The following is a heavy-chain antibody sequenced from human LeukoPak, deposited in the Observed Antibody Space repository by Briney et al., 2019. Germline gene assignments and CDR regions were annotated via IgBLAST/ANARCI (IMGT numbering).Heavy chain of an antibody. CDR3: ARDAYCSSTGCYVGDDAFDI. CDR1: GGSISSGGYY. Sequence: SETLSLTCTVSGGSISSGGYYWSWIRQHPGKGLEWIGYIYYSGSTYYNPSLKSRVTISVDTSKNQFSLKLSSVTAADTAVYYCARDAYCSSTGCYVGDDAFDIWGQGTMVTVSS. D-gene: IGHD2-2*01. V-gene: IGHV4-31*03. CDR2: IYYSGST. J-gene: IGHJ3*02.